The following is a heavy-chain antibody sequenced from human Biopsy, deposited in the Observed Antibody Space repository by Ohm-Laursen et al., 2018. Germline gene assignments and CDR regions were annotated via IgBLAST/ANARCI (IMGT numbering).Heavy chain of an antibody. CDR2: ISASGNHI. CDR3: ARDGEAKYCKHGVCPSDF. J-gene: IGHJ4*02. CDR1: GFTFSGFS. Sequence: SLRLSCAASGFTFSGFSMNWVRQAPGKGLEWVSSISASGNHIYYTDSVKGRFTVSRDNGKNSVYLQMNSLRVEDTAVYYCARDGEAKYCKHGVCPSDFWGQGTLATVSP. V-gene: IGHV3-21*01. D-gene: IGHD2-8*01.